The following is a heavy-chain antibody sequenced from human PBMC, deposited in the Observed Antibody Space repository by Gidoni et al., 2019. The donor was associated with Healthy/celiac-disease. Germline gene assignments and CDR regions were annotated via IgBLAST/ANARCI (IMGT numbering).Heavy chain of an antibody. J-gene: IGHJ5*02. D-gene: IGHD2-2*01. CDR1: GGSISSSSYY. V-gene: IGHV4-39*07. CDR2: IYYSGST. CDR3: ARVGGSYCISTSCYVGWFDP. Sequence: QLQLQESGPGLVKPSETLSLTCTVSGGSISSSSYYWGWIRQPPGKGLEWIGSIYYSGSTYYNPSLKSRVTISVDTSKNQFSLKLSSVTAADTAVYYCARVGGSYCISTSCYVGWFDPWGQGTLVTVSS.